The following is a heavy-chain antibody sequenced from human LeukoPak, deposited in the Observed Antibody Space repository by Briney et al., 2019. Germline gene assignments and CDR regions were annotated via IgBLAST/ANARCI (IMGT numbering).Heavy chain of an antibody. V-gene: IGHV4-31*03. CDR1: GGSISSGGYY. Sequence: SQTLSLTCTVSGGSISSGGYYWSWIRQHPGKGLEWIGYIYYSGSTYYNPSLKSRVTISVDTSKNQFSLKLSSVTAADTAVYYCARGTIFGVVLYGMDVWGQGTTVTVSS. CDR2: IYYSGST. D-gene: IGHD3-3*01. J-gene: IGHJ6*02. CDR3: ARGTIFGVVLYGMDV.